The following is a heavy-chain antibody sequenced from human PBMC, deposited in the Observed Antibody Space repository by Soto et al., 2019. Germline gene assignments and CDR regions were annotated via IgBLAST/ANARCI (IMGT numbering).Heavy chain of an antibody. Sequence: ASVKVSCKASGYTFTSYGISRVRQAPGQGLEWMGWISAYNGNTNYAQKLQGRVTMTTDTSTSTAYMELRSLRSDDTAVYYCARVGSYYYGSGSQEAWGQGTLVTVSS. V-gene: IGHV1-18*01. D-gene: IGHD3-10*01. CDR1: GYTFTSYG. J-gene: IGHJ4*02. CDR3: ARVGSYYYGSGSQEA. CDR2: ISAYNGNT.